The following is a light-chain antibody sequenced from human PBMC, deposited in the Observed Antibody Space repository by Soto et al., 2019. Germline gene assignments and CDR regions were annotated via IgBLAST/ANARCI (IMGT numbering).Light chain of an antibody. CDR3: CSYTTSTTYV. V-gene: IGLV2-14*03. CDR1: SSDVGGYNY. CDR2: DVS. J-gene: IGLJ1*01. Sequence: LTQPASVSGSPGQSIAISCTGTSSDVGGYNYVSWYQQHPGKAPKLMIYDVSNRPSGVSNRFSGSKSGNTASLTISGLQAEDEADYYCCSYTTSTTYVFGTGTKVTVL.